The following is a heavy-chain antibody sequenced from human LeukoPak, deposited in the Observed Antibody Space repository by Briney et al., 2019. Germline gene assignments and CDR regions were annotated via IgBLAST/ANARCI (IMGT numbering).Heavy chain of an antibody. V-gene: IGHV1-18*01. J-gene: IGHJ4*02. Sequence: GASVKVSCKASGYTFTSYGISWVRQAPGQGLEWMGWISAYNGNTNYAQKLQGRVTMTTDTSTSTAYMELRSLRSDDTAVYYCARGGKYYYDSSGYYGFDYWGQGTLVTVSS. CDR1: GYTFTSYG. CDR3: ARGGKYYYDSSGYYGFDY. CDR2: ISAYNGNT. D-gene: IGHD3-22*01.